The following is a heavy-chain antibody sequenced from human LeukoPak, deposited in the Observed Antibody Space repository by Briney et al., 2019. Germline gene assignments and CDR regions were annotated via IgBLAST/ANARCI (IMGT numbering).Heavy chain of an antibody. CDR1: GFTLSSYE. Sequence: GGSLRLSCAASGFTLSSYEMNWVRQAPGKGLEWVSYIRFRCSNIYYADSVKGRFTMSRDNAKNSLFLQMNSLRAEDTAVYYCAREPPAYCGGDCYSSLGGPWGQGTLVTVSS. J-gene: IGHJ5*02. D-gene: IGHD2-21*02. V-gene: IGHV3-48*03. CDR3: AREPPAYCGGDCYSSLGGP. CDR2: IRFRCSNI.